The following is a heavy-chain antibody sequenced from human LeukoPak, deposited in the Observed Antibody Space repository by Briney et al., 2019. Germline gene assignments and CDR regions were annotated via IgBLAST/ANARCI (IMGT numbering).Heavy chain of an antibody. D-gene: IGHD3-22*01. V-gene: IGHV4-34*01. CDR3: ASTYYYDSSGYHW. Sequence: SETLSLTCAVYGGAFSGYYWSWIRQPPGKGLEGIGEINHSGSTNYNPSLKSRVTISVDTSKNQFSLKLSSVTAADTAVYYCASTYYYDSSGYHWWGQGTLVTVSS. CDR2: INHSGST. J-gene: IGHJ4*02. CDR1: GGAFSGYY.